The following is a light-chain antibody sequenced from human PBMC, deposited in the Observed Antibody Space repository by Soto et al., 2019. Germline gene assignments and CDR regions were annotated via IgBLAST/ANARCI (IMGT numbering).Light chain of an antibody. V-gene: IGLV2-14*01. Sequence: QSALTQPASVSGSPGQSITISCTGTSSDVGAYNYVSWYQQHPGKAPKLMIYDVSHRPSGVSHRFSGSKSGNTASLTISGLQAEDEADYYCQSYDSSLSGWVFGGGTKLTVL. J-gene: IGLJ3*02. CDR3: QSYDSSLSGWV. CDR2: DVS. CDR1: SSDVGAYNY.